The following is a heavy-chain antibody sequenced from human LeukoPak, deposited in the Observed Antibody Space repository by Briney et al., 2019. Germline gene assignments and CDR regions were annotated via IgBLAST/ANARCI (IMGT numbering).Heavy chain of an antibody. CDR2: IQSDGSRA. J-gene: IGHJ4*02. CDR3: ARDTGPYSSSWYGY. D-gene: IGHD6-13*01. V-gene: IGHV3-74*01. CDR1: GSVFRSYW. Sequence: GGSLRLSCAGSGSVFRSYWMHWVRQTPGKGLVWVSRIQSDGSRADYADFAKGRFTISRDNARDTVDLQMNSLRAEDTAVYYCARDTGPYSSSWYGYWGQGTLVTVSS.